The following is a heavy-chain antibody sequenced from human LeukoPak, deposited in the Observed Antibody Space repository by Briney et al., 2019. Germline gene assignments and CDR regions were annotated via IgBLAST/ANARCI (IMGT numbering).Heavy chain of an antibody. CDR3: ALAYSSSWSFDY. V-gene: IGHV1-24*01. D-gene: IGHD6-13*01. J-gene: IGHJ4*02. Sequence: ASVTVSFTVSGYTLTELSMHWVRQAPGKGLEWMGGFDPEDGETIYAQKFQGRVTMTEDTSTDTAYMELSSLRSEDTAVYYCALAYSSSWSFDYWGQGTLVTVSS. CDR2: FDPEDGET. CDR1: GYTLTELS.